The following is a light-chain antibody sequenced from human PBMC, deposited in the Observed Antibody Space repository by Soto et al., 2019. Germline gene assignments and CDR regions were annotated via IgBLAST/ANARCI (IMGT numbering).Light chain of an antibody. Sequence: QSVLTQPPSASGTPGQRVAISCSGSSSNIGSNTVNWYQLLPGTAPKLLIYTNNQWPSGVPDRFSGSKSGTSASLAISGLQSEDEADYYCAAWDDSLNGPRFGGGTKLTVL. CDR2: TNN. V-gene: IGLV1-44*01. CDR3: AAWDDSLNGPR. J-gene: IGLJ2*01. CDR1: SSNIGSNT.